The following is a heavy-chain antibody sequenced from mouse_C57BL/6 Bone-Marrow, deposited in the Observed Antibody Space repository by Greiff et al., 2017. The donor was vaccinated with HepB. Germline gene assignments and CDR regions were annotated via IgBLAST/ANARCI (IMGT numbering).Heavy chain of an antibody. V-gene: IGHV1-9*01. CDR1: GYTFTGYW. J-gene: IGHJ3*01. CDR2: ILPGSGST. CDR3: ARTELGSPWFAY. D-gene: IGHD4-1*01. Sequence: QVQLQQSGAELMKPGASVKLSCKATGYTFTGYWIEWVKQRPGHGLEWIGEILPGSGSTNYNEKFKSKATLTVDKPSSTAYMQLSSLTSEDSAVYYCARTELGSPWFAYWGQGTLVTVSA.